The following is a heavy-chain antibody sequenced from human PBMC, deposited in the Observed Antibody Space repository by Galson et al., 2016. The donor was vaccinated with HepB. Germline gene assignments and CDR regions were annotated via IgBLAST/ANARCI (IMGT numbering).Heavy chain of an antibody. V-gene: IGHV3-23*01. J-gene: IGHJ3*02. D-gene: IGHD5-12*01. CDR1: GFTFSSYA. CDR3: AKVLLVGTADAYDI. CDR2: ISGSGGTT. Sequence: SLRLSCAASGFTFSSYAMSWVRQAPGKGLEWVSVISGSGGTTHYADSVKGRFTISRDKSKNTLDVQMNSLTAEETAIYCCAKVLLVGTADAYDIWGQGTMVIVSS.